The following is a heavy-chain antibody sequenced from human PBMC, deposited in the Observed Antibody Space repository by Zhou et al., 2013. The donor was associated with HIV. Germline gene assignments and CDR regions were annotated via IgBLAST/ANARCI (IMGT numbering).Heavy chain of an antibody. Sequence: QVQLVQSESEVKKPGASVKVSCKASGYTFTQYGFVWVRQAPGQGLEWVGWISAHNGNTRYAEKFQGRVTLTTDSSTDTAYMEMRSLTTDDTAIYYCAKDSGYQLPYLSFYDYWGQGTLVTVSS. CDR2: ISAHNGNT. J-gene: IGHJ4*02. D-gene: IGHD2-2*02. CDR3: AKDSGYQLPYLSFYDY. CDR1: GYTFTQYG. V-gene: IGHV1-18*01.